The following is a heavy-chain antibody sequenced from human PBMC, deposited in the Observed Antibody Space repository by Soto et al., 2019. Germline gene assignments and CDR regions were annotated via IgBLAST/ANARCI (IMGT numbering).Heavy chain of an antibody. CDR2: ISGSGGST. D-gene: IGHD3-3*01. J-gene: IGHJ3*02. CDR1: GFTFSSYA. CDR3: AKDHVIFGVVIKYPHDAFDI. V-gene: IGHV3-23*01. Sequence: GGSLRLSCAASGFTFSSYAMSWVRQAPGKGLEWVSAISGSGGSTYYADSVKGRFTISRDNSKNTLYLQMNSLRAEDTAVYYCAKDHVIFGVVIKYPHDAFDIWGQGTMVTVSS.